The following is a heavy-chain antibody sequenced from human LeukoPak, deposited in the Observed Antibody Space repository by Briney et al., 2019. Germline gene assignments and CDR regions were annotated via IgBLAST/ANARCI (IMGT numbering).Heavy chain of an antibody. CDR3: ARETFTIPFDY. CDR2: IYRGGYT. CDR1: GFTVSNDY. Sequence: PGGSLRLSCVVSGFTVSNDYMRWVRPAPGRGREWVSVIYRGGYTNYADSVKGRSTISRDNSKNTIYLEMHNLTVADTAIDYCARETFTIPFDYWGQGTLVTVSS. D-gene: IGHD5-24*01. V-gene: IGHV3-53*01. J-gene: IGHJ4*02.